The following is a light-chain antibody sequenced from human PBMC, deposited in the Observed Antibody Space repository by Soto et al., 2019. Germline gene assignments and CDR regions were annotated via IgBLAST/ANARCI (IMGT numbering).Light chain of an antibody. CDR3: QQYDSSRQT. V-gene: IGKV3-20*01. Sequence: ENVLTQSPGTLSLSPGERATPSCRASQSVTSSYLAWYQQKPGQAPRLLIYGASSRATGIPDRFTGSGSGTDFTLTISRLEPEDFAVYYCQQYDSSRQTFGQGTKVDI. CDR2: GAS. CDR1: QSVTSSY. J-gene: IGKJ1*01.